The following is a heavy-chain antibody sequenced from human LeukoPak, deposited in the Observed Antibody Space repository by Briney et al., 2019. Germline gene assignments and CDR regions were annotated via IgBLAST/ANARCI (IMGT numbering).Heavy chain of an antibody. D-gene: IGHD5-18*01. V-gene: IGHV3-30-3*01. J-gene: IGHJ4*02. CDR1: GFTFSNYA. CDR2: ISYDGSTK. Sequence: HPGGSLRLSCAASGFTFSNYAMYWVRQAPGKGLEWVALISYDGSTKHYADSVKGRFTISRDNSKNTLYLQMNSLRAEDTAVYYCARDRRGYSYGPHYWGQGTLVTVSS. CDR3: ARDRRGYSYGPHY.